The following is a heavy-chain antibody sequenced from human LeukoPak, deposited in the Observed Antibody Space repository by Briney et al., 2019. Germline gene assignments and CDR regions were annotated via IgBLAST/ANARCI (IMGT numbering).Heavy chain of an antibody. CDR1: GFAFETYT. J-gene: IGHJ4*02. CDR2: ISSTSSDI. CDR3: AKGLFSGYDKYLDS. V-gene: IGHV3-21*04. Sequence: KPGRSLRLSCVASGFAFETYTMNWVRQAPGKGLEWVSFISSTSSDINYADSVRDRFTISRDNAKNSLFLQMDSLRVEDTAVYYCAKGLFSGYDKYLDSWGQGTLVTVSS. D-gene: IGHD5-12*01.